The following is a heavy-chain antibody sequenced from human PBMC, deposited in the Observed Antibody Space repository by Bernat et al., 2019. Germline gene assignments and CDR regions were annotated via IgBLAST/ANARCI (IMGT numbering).Heavy chain of an antibody. J-gene: IGHJ5*02. CDR1: GFTLSDYW. Sequence: EVQLVESGGGLVQPGGSLRLSCAASGFTLSDYWMHWVRQLPGKGLVWVSLIKSDGSFTTYADSVKGRFTISRDNAKNTLYLQMNSLSAEDTAVYYCVRDREAGWLDPWGQGTLVTVSS. CDR2: IKSDGSFT. CDR3: VRDREAGWLDP. D-gene: IGHD1-26*01. V-gene: IGHV3-74*03.